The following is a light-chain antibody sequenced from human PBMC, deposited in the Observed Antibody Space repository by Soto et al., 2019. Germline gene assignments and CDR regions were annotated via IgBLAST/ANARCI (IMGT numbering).Light chain of an antibody. CDR3: CSYAGSSTLV. CDR2: EGS. Sequence: QSALTQPASVSGSPGQSITISCTGTSSDVGTYNFVSWYQQHPGKAPKFIIYEGSKRPSGVSNRFSGSKSGNTASLTISGLQAEDEADYYCCSYAGSSTLVFGGGTKVTVL. V-gene: IGLV2-23*01. J-gene: IGLJ2*01. CDR1: SSDVGTYNF.